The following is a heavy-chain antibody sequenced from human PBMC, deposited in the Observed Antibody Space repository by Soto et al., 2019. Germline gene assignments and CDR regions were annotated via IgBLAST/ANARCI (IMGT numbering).Heavy chain of an antibody. CDR2: MNVGDDKT. CDR1: GKSFDNFA. J-gene: IGHJ4*02. CDR3: ARAKYDYIWGSYHPFDQ. V-gene: IGHV1-3*01. Sequence: QVQLVQSGAEVKKPGASVRLSCKVSGKSFDNFAVHWVRQTPGQRPEWMGRMNVGDDKTKYSEKFVGRVIVSYDTAATTAYMELRALSSEDTAVYYCARAKYDYIWGSYHPFDQWAQGAQVTVAS. D-gene: IGHD3-16*02.